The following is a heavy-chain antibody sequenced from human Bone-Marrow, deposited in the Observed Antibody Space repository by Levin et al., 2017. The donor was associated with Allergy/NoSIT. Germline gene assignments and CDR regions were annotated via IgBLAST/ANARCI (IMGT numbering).Heavy chain of an antibody. D-gene: IGHD2-15*01. CDR3: AKDGGDCSSGNCYYFDY. Sequence: GGSLRLSCAASGFTFSSYAMSWVRQAPGKGLEWVSGISSSGTSTYYADSVKGRFTISRDNSKNTLSLQMNSLRVEDTALYYCAKDGGDCSSGNCYYFDYWGQGTLVTVSS. J-gene: IGHJ4*02. CDR1: GFTFSSYA. CDR2: ISSSGTST. V-gene: IGHV3-23*01.